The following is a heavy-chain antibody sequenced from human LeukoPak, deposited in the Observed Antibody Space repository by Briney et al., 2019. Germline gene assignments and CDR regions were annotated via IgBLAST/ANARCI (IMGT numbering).Heavy chain of an antibody. CDR3: AKDLGASRRFYYYGSGSYLNY. CDR2: ISYDGSNK. CDR1: GLTFSSYG. J-gene: IGHJ4*02. V-gene: IGHV3-30*18. D-gene: IGHD3-10*01. Sequence: GRSLRLSCAASGLTFSSYGMHWVRQAPGKGLEWVAVISYDGSNKYYADSVKGRFTISRDNSKNTLYLQMNSLRAEDTAVYYCAKDLGASRRFYYYGSGSYLNYWGQGTLVTVSS.